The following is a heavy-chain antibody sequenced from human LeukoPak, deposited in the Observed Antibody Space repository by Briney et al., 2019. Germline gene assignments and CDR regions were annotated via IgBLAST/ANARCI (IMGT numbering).Heavy chain of an antibody. J-gene: IGHJ4*02. V-gene: IGHV4-31*03. CDR3: ARGVDYYDSSGYFDY. CDR2: IYYSGST. Sequence: SQTPSLTCTVSGGSISSGGYYWSWIRQHPGKGLEWIGYIYYSGSTYYNPSLKSRVTISVDTSKNQFSLKLSSVTAADTAVYYCARGVDYYDSSGYFDYWGQGTLVTVSS. CDR1: GGSISSGGYY. D-gene: IGHD3-22*01.